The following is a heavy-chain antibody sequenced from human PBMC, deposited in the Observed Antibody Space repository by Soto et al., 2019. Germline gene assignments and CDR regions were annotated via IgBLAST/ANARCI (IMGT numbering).Heavy chain of an antibody. Sequence: GESLKISCKGSGYSFTSYWISWVRQMPGKGLEWLGIIFPRDSDTRYSPSLQGRVTFSFDKSTSTAYLHRSSLKASDTAMYYCARQRYGNSWFDYWGQGTLVTVSS. CDR3: ARQRYGNSWFDY. V-gene: IGHV5-51*01. D-gene: IGHD1-1*01. CDR2: IFPRDSDT. CDR1: GYSFTSYW. J-gene: IGHJ4*02.